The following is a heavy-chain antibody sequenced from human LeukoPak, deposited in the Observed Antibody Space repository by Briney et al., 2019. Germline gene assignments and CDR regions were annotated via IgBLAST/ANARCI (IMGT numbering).Heavy chain of an antibody. CDR3: ARYDFWSGYFDY. D-gene: IGHD3-3*01. V-gene: IGHV4-30-4*08. J-gene: IGHJ4*02. Sequence: ASETLSLTCTVSGGSISRGDYYWSWIRQPPGKGLEWIGYIYYSGSTYYNPSLKSRVTISVDTSKNQFSLKLSSVTAADTAVYCCARYDFWSGYFDYWGQGTLVTVSS. CDR1: GGSISRGDYY. CDR2: IYYSGST.